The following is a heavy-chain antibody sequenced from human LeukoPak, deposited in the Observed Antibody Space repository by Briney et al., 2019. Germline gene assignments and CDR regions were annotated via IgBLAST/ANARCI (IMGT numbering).Heavy chain of an antibody. CDR2: ISYDGSNR. CDR1: GFTFSSYA. V-gene: IGHV3-30-3*01. D-gene: IGHD6-13*01. CDR3: ARDGIAAAALDY. Sequence: PGGSLRLSCAASGFTFSSYAMHWVRQAPGKGLEWVAVISYDGSNRYYADSVKGRFTISRDNSKNTLYLQMNSLRAEDTAVYYCARDGIAAAALDYWGQGTLVTASS. J-gene: IGHJ4*02.